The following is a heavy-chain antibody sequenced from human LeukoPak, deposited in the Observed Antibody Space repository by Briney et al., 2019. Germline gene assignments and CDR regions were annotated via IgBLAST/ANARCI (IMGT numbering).Heavy chain of an antibody. CDR2: ISSSSSYI. V-gene: IGHV3-21*01. CDR3: ARAGLVGALDY. Sequence: GGSLRLSCAASGFTFSSYSTNWVRQAPGKGLEWVSSISSSSSYIYYADSVKGRFTISRDNAKNSLYLQMNSLRAEDTAVYYCARAGLVGALDYWGQGTLVTVSS. D-gene: IGHD1-26*01. J-gene: IGHJ4*02. CDR1: GFTFSSYS.